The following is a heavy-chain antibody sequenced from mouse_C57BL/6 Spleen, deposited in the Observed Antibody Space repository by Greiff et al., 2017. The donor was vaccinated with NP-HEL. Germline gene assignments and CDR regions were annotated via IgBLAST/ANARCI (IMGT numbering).Heavy chain of an antibody. CDR2: IHPSDSDT. Sequence: QVQLQQPGAELVKPGASVKVSCKASGYTFTSYWMHWVKQRPGQGLEWIGRIHPSDSDTNYNQKFKGKATLTVDKSSSTAYMQRSSLTSEDSAVYYCAIRATYGYAMDYWGQGTSVTVSS. CDR3: AIRATYGYAMDY. D-gene: IGHD3-1*01. J-gene: IGHJ4*01. CDR1: GYTFTSYW. V-gene: IGHV1-74*01.